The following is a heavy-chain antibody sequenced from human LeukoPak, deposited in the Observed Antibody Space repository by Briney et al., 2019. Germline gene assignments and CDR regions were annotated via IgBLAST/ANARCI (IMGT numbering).Heavy chain of an antibody. CDR3: ARDLGGNFDY. CDR2: IYYSGST. Sequence: PSETLSLTCTVSGGSISSGGYYWSWIRQHPGKGLEWIGYIYYSGSTYYNPSLKRRDTISVGTAKNQFSLKLSSVTAEDTAVYYCARDLGGNFDYWGQGTLVTVSS. J-gene: IGHJ4*02. D-gene: IGHD1-1*01. CDR1: GGSISSGGYY. V-gene: IGHV4-31*03.